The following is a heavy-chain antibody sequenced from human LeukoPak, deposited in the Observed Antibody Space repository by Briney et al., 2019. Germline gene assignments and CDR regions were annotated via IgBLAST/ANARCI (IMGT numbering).Heavy chain of an antibody. CDR2: ISGSGGST. V-gene: IGHV3-23*01. J-gene: IGHJ4*02. CDR3: AKSVAVATSGGY. CDR1: GSTFSSYA. D-gene: IGHD6-19*01. Sequence: GGSLRLSCAASGSTFSSYAMSWVRQAPGKGLEWVSAISGSGGSTYYADSVKGRFTISRDNSKNTLYLQMNSLRAEDTAVYYCAKSVAVATSGGYWGQGTLVTVSS.